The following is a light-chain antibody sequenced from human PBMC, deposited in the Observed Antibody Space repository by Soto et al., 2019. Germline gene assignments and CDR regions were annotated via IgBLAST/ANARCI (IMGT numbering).Light chain of an antibody. Sequence: AIQLTQSPSSLSASVGDRVTITCRASQGLSSALAWYQQKPGQAPNLLIYDASNLESGVPSRFSGSGSGTDFTLTISSLQAEDFATYYCKQFKSDPLTFGPGTKVDIK. V-gene: IGKV1-13*02. CDR3: KQFKSDPLT. CDR1: QGLSSA. J-gene: IGKJ3*01. CDR2: DAS.